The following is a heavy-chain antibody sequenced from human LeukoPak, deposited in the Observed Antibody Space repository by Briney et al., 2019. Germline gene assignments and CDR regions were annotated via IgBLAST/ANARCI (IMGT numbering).Heavy chain of an antibody. D-gene: IGHD2-2*01. CDR3: ARAPRRYCSSTSCAPDAFDI. J-gene: IGHJ3*02. Sequence: LTGRSLRLSCAASGFTFSSYAMHWVRQAPGKGLEWVAVISYDGSNKYYADSVKGRFTISRDNSKDTLYLQMNSLRAEDTAVYYCARAPRRYCSSTSCAPDAFDIWGQGTMVTVSS. CDR2: ISYDGSNK. V-gene: IGHV3-30-3*01. CDR1: GFTFSSYA.